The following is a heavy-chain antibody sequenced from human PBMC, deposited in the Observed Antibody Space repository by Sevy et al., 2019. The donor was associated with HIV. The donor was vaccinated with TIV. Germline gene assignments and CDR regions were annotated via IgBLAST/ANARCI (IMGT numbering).Heavy chain of an antibody. V-gene: IGHV3-13*01. CDR2: IGTLGDT. J-gene: IGHJ5*02. Sequence: GGSLRLSCAASDFTFSAYDMHWVRQATGEGLEWVSSIGTLGDTFCLATVEGLFLISRDNDKKSLYLEMNDLRVVDTAGYYCARGVNVDGTVGWFDLWGQGTLVTVSS. D-gene: IGHD1-1*01. CDR3: ARGVNVDGTVGWFDL. CDR1: DFTFSAYD.